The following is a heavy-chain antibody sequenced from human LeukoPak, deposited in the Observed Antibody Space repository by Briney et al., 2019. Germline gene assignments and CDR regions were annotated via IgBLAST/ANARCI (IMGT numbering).Heavy chain of an antibody. J-gene: IGHJ5*02. V-gene: IGHV4-59*01. CDR2: IYYSGST. CDR1: GGSISSYY. CDR3: ARLSLGFGVASNWFDP. Sequence: PSETLSLTCTVSGGSISSYYWSWIRQPPGKGLEWIGYIYYSGSTNYNPSLKSRVTISVDTSKNQFSLKLSSVTAADTAVYYCARLSLGFGVASNWFDPWGQGTLVTVSS. D-gene: IGHD3-3*01.